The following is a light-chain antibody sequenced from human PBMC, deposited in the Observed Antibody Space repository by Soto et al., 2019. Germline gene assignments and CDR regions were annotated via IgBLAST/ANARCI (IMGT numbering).Light chain of an antibody. V-gene: IGLV4-69*01. CDR3: QTWATGIPV. J-gene: IGLJ3*02. Sequence: QLVLTQSPSASASLGASVKLTCTLSSGHSNYAIAWHQLQPEKGPRYLMKLNSDGSHSKGDGIPDRFSGSSSGAERYLTIPSLQSEDEADYYCQTWATGIPVFGGGTKLTVL. CDR1: SGHSNYA. CDR2: LNSDGSH.